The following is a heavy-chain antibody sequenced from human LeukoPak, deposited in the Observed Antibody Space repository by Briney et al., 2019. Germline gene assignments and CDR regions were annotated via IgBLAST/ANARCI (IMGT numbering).Heavy chain of an antibody. D-gene: IGHD3-10*01. V-gene: IGHV1-24*01. CDR1: GYTLTELS. CDR3: ATGLGNYYGSGSYIDY. J-gene: IGHJ4*02. Sequence: ASVKVSCKVSGYTLTELSMHWVRQAPGKGLEWMGGFDPEDGETIYAQKFQGRVTMTEDTSTDTAYMELSSLRSEDTAVYYCATGLGNYYGSGSYIDYWGQGTLVTVSS. CDR2: FDPEDGET.